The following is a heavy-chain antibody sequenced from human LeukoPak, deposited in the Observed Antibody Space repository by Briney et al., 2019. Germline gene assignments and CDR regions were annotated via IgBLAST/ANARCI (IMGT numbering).Heavy chain of an antibody. D-gene: IGHD5-18*01. CDR2: IYYSGST. J-gene: IGHJ4*02. Sequence: SETLSLTCTVSGGSLSSYYWSWLRQPPGKGLEWIGYIYYSGSTNYNPSLKSRVTISVDTSKNQFSLKLSSVTAADTAVYYCARAGYSYGYFDYFDYWGQGTLVTVSS. CDR3: ARAGYSYGYFDYFDY. V-gene: IGHV4-59*01. CDR1: GGSLSSYY.